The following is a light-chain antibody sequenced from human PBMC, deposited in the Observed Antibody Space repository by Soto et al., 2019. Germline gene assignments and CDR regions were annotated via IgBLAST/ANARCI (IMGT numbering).Light chain of an antibody. Sequence: QSALTQPPSASGSPGQSVTISCTGTSSDVGGYNYVSWYQQHPGKAPKLMIYEVSNRPSGVPDRFSGSKSGTTASLTVSGLQAEDEADYYCSSYAGSNNLVFGGGTQLTVL. V-gene: IGLV2-8*01. CDR3: SSYAGSNNLV. CDR1: SSDVGGYNY. J-gene: IGLJ2*01. CDR2: EVS.